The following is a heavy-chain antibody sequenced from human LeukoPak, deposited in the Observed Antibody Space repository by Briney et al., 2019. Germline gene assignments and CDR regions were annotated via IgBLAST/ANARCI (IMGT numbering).Heavy chain of an antibody. J-gene: IGHJ4*02. CDR3: ARGDGYNFFDY. Sequence: GGSLRPSCAVSGFSVTNNYMSWVRQAPGKGLEWVSVFYVGGATYYADSVKGRFTISRDNSENTLYLQMKSLRAEDTAVYYCARGDGYNFFDYWGQGTLVTVSS. V-gene: IGHV3-53*01. D-gene: IGHD5-24*01. CDR1: GFSVTNNY. CDR2: FYVGGAT.